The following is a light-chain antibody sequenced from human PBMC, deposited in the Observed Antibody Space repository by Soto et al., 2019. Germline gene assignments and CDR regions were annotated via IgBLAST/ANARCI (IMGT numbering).Light chain of an antibody. CDR3: QQSYSIPWT. J-gene: IGKJ1*01. Sequence: EIVVTQSPSTLSLSPGERATLSCRASQSVSSYLAWYQQKPGRAPRLLIYGASTRATGIPARFSGSGSGTDFTLTISSLEPEDFATYYCQQSYSIPWTFGQGTKVDIK. V-gene: IGKV3-11*01. CDR2: GAS. CDR1: QSVSSY.